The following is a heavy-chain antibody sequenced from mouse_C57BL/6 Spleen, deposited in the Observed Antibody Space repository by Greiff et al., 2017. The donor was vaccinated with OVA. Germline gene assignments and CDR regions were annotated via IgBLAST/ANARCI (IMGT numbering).Heavy chain of an antibody. J-gene: IGHJ2*01. CDR3: ARQGSGNYFDY. CDR2: ISSGGSYT. V-gene: IGHV5-6*02. CDR1: GFTFSSYG. D-gene: IGHD1-3*01. Sequence: DVKLVESGGDLVKPGGSLKLSCAASGFTFSSYGMSWVRQTPDKRLEWVATISSGGSYTYYPDSVKGRFTISRDNAKNTLYLQMSSLKSEDTAMYYCARQGSGNYFDYWGQGTTLTVSS.